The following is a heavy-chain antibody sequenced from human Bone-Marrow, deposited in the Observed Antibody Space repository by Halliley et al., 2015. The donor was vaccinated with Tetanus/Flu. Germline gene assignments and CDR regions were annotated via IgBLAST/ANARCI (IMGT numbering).Heavy chain of an antibody. V-gene: IGHV4-59*08. CDR2: VDRSGNT. CDR3: ARLLRGSSSWVFDY. CDR1: GGSISSYY. D-gene: IGHD6-13*01. Sequence: TLSLTCTVSGGSISSYYWSWFRQPPGKGLEWIAYVDRSGNTDYNPSLRSRVTISVDTSNNHFSLHLSSETAADTAVYYCARLLRGSSSWVFDYWGQGTLVTISS. J-gene: IGHJ4*02.